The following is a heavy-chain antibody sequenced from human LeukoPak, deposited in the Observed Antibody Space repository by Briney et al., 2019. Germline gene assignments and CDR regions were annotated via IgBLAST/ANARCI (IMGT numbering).Heavy chain of an antibody. CDR3: ARGLQGGNSADY. D-gene: IGHD4-23*01. CDR2: INWNGGST. Sequence: GSLSLSCAASGFTFDDYGMSWVRQAPGKGLEWVSGINWNGGSTGYADSVKGRFTISRDNAKNSLYLQMNSLRAEDTALYYCARGLQGGNSADYWGQGTLVTVSS. CDR1: GFTFDDYG. J-gene: IGHJ4*02. V-gene: IGHV3-20*04.